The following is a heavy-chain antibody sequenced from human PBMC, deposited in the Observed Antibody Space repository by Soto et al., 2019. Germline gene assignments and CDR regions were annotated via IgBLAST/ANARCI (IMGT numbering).Heavy chain of an antibody. J-gene: IGHJ6*02. D-gene: IGHD6-19*01. CDR1: GGSFSGYY. CDR3: ARFSGSYYYAMDV. CDR2: INHSGVT. V-gene: IGHV4-34*01. Sequence: QVQLQQWGAGLLKPSGTLSLTCAVYGGSFSGYYWSWIRQPPGKGLEWIGEINHSGVTNYKPSLKRRVTISVDTSNNQFSLQLKSVTAADTALYYCARFSGSYYYAMDVWGQGSTVTVSS.